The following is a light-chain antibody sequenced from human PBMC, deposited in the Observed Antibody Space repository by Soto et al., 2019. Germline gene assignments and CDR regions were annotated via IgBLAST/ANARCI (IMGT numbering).Light chain of an antibody. CDR3: QQYNNWPTWT. Sequence: EIVMTQSPATLSVSPGERATLSCRASQSVSSNLAWYQQKPGQAPRLLIYGASTRATGIPARFSGSGSGTEFTLTISSLPSEDFAFYYCQQYNNWPTWTFGQGTKVEIK. CDR2: GAS. CDR1: QSVSSN. V-gene: IGKV3D-15*01. J-gene: IGKJ1*01.